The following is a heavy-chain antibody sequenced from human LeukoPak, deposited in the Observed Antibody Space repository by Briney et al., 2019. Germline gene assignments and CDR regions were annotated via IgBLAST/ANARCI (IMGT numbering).Heavy chain of an antibody. J-gene: IGHJ4*02. Sequence: GRSLRLSRAASGFTFRSYGMHWVRQAPGKGLEWVAVISYDGSNKYYADSVKGRFTISRDNSKNTLYLQMNSLRAEDTAVYYCAKRGVTAPNPPDYWGQGTLVTVSS. CDR1: GFTFRSYG. CDR3: AKRGVTAPNPPDY. CDR2: ISYDGSNK. V-gene: IGHV3-30*18. D-gene: IGHD2-21*02.